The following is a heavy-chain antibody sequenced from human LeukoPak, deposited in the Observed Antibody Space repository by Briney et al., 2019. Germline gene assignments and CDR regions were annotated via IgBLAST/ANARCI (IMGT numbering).Heavy chain of an antibody. V-gene: IGHV1-2*02. CDR1: GYIFSDYY. CDR3: ARGAEAETSPLDY. D-gene: IGHD6-13*01. Sequence: ASVKVSCKASGYIFSDYYMHWVRQAPGQGLEWLGWINPKTGAADYTQQFRGRITMTRDTSINSDYMEMKRVTSDDTAVYYCARGAEAETSPLDYWGQGTLVTVSS. J-gene: IGHJ4*02. CDR2: INPKTGAA.